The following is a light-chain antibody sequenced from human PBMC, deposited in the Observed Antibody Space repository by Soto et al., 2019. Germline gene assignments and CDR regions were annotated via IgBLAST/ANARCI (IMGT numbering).Light chain of an antibody. CDR3: QQYSFWPHT. CDR2: GAS. J-gene: IGKJ5*01. CDR1: LSVSSH. Sequence: EIMMTQSPVTLAVARGERSTVSWRASLSVSSHLAWYQQKPAQPPRLLIYGASTRATGIPARFSGSESGTEFTLTISSLQSEDFALYFCQQYSFWPHTFGQGTRLEIK. V-gene: IGKV3D-15*01.